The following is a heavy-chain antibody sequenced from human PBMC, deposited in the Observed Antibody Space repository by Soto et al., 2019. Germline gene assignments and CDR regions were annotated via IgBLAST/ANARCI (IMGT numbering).Heavy chain of an antibody. V-gene: IGHV4-31*03. Sequence: PSETLSLTCTVSGGSISSGGYYWSWIRQHPGKGLERIGYIYYSGSTYYNPSLKSRVTISVDTSKNQFSLKLSSVTAADTAVYYCARGRRFLEWLLSSAFDIWGQGTMVTVSS. CDR2: IYYSGST. CDR3: ARGRRFLEWLLSSAFDI. D-gene: IGHD3-3*01. CDR1: GGSISSGGYY. J-gene: IGHJ3*02.